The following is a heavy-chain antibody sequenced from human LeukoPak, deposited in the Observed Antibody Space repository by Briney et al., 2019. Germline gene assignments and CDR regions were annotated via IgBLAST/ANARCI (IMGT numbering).Heavy chain of an antibody. CDR1: GGSISSSHYF. V-gene: IGHV4-39*07. J-gene: IGHJ6*03. CDR3: ARVVHYDFWSGYYYYYYYMDV. CDR2: IYYSGST. Sequence: SETLSLTCTVSGGSISSSHYFWGWIRQPPGKGLEWIGSIYYSGSTYYYPSLQSRVTISVDTSKNQFSLKLSSVTAADTAVYYCARVVHYDFWSGYYYYYYYMDVWGKGTTVTVSS. D-gene: IGHD3-3*01.